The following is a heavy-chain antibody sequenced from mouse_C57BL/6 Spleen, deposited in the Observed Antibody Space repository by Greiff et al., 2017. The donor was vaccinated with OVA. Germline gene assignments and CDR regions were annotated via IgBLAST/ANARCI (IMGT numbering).Heavy chain of an antibody. J-gene: IGHJ4*01. CDR1: GYTFTNYW. Sequence: QVQLQQSGAELVRPGTSVKMSCKASGYTFTNYWIGWAKQRPGHGLEWIGDIYPGGGYTNYNEKFKGKATLTADKSSSTAYMQFSSLTSEDSAIYYCARRDYYGSSLYAMDYWGQGTSVTVSS. D-gene: IGHD1-1*01. CDR3: ARRDYYGSSLYAMDY. CDR2: IYPGGGYT. V-gene: IGHV1-63*01.